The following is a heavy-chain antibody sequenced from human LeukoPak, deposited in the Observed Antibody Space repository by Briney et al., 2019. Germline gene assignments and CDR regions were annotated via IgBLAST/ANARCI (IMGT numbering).Heavy chain of an antibody. J-gene: IGHJ3*02. D-gene: IGHD2-21*02. V-gene: IGHV4-61*05. CDR3: ARVTDAFDI. CDR2: IYYSGST. Sequence: PSETLSLTCTVSSGSISTSNYYWGWVRQPPGKGLEWIGYIYYSGSTNYNPSLKSRVTISVDTSKNQFSLKLSSVTAADTAVYYCARVTDAFDIWGQGTMVTVSS. CDR1: SGSISTSNYY.